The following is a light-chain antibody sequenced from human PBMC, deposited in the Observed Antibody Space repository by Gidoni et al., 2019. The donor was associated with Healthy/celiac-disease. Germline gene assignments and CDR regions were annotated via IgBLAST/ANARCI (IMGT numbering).Light chain of an antibody. CDR1: SSDVGGYNY. CDR3: SSYTSSSTLLYV. J-gene: IGLJ1*01. CDR2: EVS. Sequence: QSALTQHASVSGSTRQSITISCTGTSSDVGGYNYVSWYHQHPGKAPKLMIYEVSNRPSGVSNRFSCSNSGNTASLTISGIQAEEEADYYCSSYTSSSTLLYVFGTGTKVTVL. V-gene: IGLV2-14*01.